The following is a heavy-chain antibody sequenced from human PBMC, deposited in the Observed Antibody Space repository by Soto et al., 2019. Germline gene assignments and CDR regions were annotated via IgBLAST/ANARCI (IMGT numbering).Heavy chain of an antibody. D-gene: IGHD2-15*01. J-gene: IGHJ5*02. CDR2: IYYSGST. Sequence: SETLSLTCTVSGGSISSSSYYWGWIRQPPGKGLEWIGSIYYSGSTYYNPSLKSRVTISVDTSKNQFSLKLSSVTAADTAVYYCARGVGYCSGGSCYSGSFTNWFDPWGQGTLVTVSS. CDR3: ARGVGYCSGGSCYSGSFTNWFDP. V-gene: IGHV4-39*01. CDR1: GGSISSSSYY.